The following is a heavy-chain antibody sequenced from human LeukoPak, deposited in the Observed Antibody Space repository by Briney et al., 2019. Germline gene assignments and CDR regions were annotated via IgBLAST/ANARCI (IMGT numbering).Heavy chain of an antibody. CDR1: GGSISSGGYY. D-gene: IGHD4-17*01. V-gene: IGHV4-30-2*01. J-gene: IGHJ4*02. CDR3: ARTTKIGAGDRRTFDY. CDR2: IYHSGST. Sequence: SETLSLTCTVSGGSISSGGYYCSWIRQPPGKGLEWIGYIYHSGSTYYNPSLKSRVTISVDRSKNQFSLKLSSVTAADTAVYYCARTTKIGAGDRRTFDYWGQGTLVTVSS.